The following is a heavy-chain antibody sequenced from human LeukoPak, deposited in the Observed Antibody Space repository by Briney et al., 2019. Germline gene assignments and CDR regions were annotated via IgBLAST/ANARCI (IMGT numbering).Heavy chain of an antibody. V-gene: IGHV3-74*01. CDR3: ARDLSDRYCSSTSCYEYNWFDP. Sequence: PGGSLRLSCAASGFTFSSYWMHWVRQAPGKGLVWVSRINSDGSSTSYADSVKGRFTISRDNAKNTLYLQMNSLRAEDTAVYYCARDLSDRYCSSTSCYEYNWFDPWGQGTLVTVSS. J-gene: IGHJ5*02. CDR2: INSDGSST. D-gene: IGHD2-2*01. CDR1: GFTFSSYW.